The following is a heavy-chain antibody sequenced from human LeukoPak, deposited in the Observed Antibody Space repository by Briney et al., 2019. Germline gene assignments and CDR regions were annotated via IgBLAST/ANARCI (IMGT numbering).Heavy chain of an antibody. CDR2: VHPNSGNT. J-gene: IGHJ5*02. CDR3: ARGPRNDP. Sequence: ASVKVSCKTSGYPFTTWEINWVRQAAGQGLEWMGWVHPNSGNTAYAQKFQGRVTMTRDTSISTAYVEVSGLRSDDTAVYFCARGPRNDPWGQGTLVTVSS. D-gene: IGHD1-14*01. V-gene: IGHV1-8*01. CDR1: GYPFTTWE.